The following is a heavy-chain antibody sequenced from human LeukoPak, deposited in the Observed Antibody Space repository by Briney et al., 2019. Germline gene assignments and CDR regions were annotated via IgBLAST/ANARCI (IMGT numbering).Heavy chain of an antibody. Sequence: GGSLRLSCAASGFTFSIYWMSWVREAPGKGLEWVANIKQDGSQKYYVDSVKGRFTISRDNANNFLYLQMNSLRAEDTAVYYCARESFAARWDWGQGTLVTVSS. CDR1: GFTFSIYW. V-gene: IGHV3-7*01. CDR2: IKQDGSQK. J-gene: IGHJ4*02. CDR3: ARESFAARWD. D-gene: IGHD6-6*01.